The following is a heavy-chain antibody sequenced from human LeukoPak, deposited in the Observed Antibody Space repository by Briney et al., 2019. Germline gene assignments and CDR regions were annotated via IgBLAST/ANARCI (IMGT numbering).Heavy chain of an antibody. J-gene: IGHJ6*02. D-gene: IGHD2-8*01. CDR2: IYYSGST. V-gene: IGHV4-59*01. CDR3: ARNGFFCTNGICSTNYYYGMDV. CDR1: GGSISSYY. Sequence: PSETLSLTCTVSGGSISSYYWSWIRQPPGKGLGWIGYIYYSGSTNYNPSLKSRVTISVDTSKNQFSLKLSSVTAADTAVYYCARNGFFCTNGICSTNYYYGMDVWGQGTTVTVSS.